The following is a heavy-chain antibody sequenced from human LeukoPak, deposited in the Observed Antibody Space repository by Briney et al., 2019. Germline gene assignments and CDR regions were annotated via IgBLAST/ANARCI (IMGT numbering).Heavy chain of an antibody. J-gene: IGHJ4*02. D-gene: IGHD6-19*01. CDR3: AKASRAASVAGHFDY. Sequence: GRSLRLSCAASGFTFSSYGMHWVRQAPGKGLEWVAVISYDGSNKYYADSVKGRFTISRDNSKNTLYLQMNSLRAEDTAVYYCAKASRAASVAGHFDYGGQGTLVTASS. CDR2: ISYDGSNK. CDR1: GFTFSSYG. V-gene: IGHV3-30*18.